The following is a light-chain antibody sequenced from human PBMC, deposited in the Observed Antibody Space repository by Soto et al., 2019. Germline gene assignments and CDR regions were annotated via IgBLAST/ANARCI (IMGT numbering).Light chain of an antibody. V-gene: IGKV3-15*01. Sequence: EIVMTQSLATLSVSPGERATLSCRASQSVSSNLAWYQQKPGQAPRLLIYGASTRATGIPARFSGSGSGTEFTPTISSLQSEDFAVYYCQQYNNWPRRTFGQGTRWIS. CDR2: GAS. CDR3: QQYNNWPRRT. J-gene: IGKJ1*01. CDR1: QSVSSN.